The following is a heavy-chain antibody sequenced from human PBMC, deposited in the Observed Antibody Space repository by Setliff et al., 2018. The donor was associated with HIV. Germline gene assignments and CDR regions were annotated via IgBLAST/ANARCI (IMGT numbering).Heavy chain of an antibody. J-gene: IGHJ4*02. CDR2: INHSGNT. V-gene: IGHV4-34*01. CDR1: GGSISNGGYY. Sequence: PSETLSLTCHVSGGSISNGGYYWSWIRQTPGKGLEWIAEINHSGNTNYNPSLKSRVTISVVASKSHFSLKMTSVTAADTAIYFCARGALSLTMTKLLSFFDSWGQGTQVTVSS. CDR3: ARGALSLTMTKLLSFFDS. D-gene: IGHD3-22*01.